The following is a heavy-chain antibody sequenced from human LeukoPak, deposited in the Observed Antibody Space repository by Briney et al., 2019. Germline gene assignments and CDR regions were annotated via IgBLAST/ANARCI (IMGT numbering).Heavy chain of an antibody. V-gene: IGHV3-30*14. CDR2: ISYEGDNK. CDR1: GFSFSNFA. J-gene: IGHJ6*03. CDR3: ARAKSTERAYMDV. D-gene: IGHD2/OR15-2a*01. Sequence: GGSLRVSCAASGFSFSNFAMHWVRQAPGKGLEWVAVISYEGDNKYYADSVKGRFTISRDNSKNKLYLQMNTLRAEDTALYYCARAKSTERAYMDVWGKGTTVTVSS.